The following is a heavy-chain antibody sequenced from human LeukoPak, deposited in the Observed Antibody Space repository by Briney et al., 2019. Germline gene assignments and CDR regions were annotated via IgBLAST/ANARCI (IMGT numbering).Heavy chain of an antibody. Sequence: GGSLRLSCAASGFAVSSYEMNWIRQAPGKGLEWVAYISTSGNVIYYADSVKGRFTISRDNARNSLYLQMNSLRAEDTAIYYCARDAAPGVANPVLLDYWGQRTLVTVSS. CDR3: ARDAAPGVANPVLLDY. J-gene: IGHJ4*02. D-gene: IGHD7-27*01. CDR2: ISTSGNVI. V-gene: IGHV3-48*03. CDR1: GFAVSSYE.